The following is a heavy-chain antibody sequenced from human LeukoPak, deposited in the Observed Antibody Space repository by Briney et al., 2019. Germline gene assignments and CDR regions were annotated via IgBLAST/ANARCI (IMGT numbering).Heavy chain of an antibody. J-gene: IGHJ4*02. D-gene: IGHD1-1*01. CDR3: ARGITGRNDY. V-gene: IGHV6-1*01. CDR2: TYYRSKWYN. CDR1: GDRFSGNCGA. Sequence: SQTLSLTCALSGDRFSGNCGASNWVRQSPSRGLEWLGRTYYRSKWYNEYADSVKSRITINPDTSKNHISLHLHYVTIEDPTEYYWARGITGRNDYWGQGTLVTVSS.